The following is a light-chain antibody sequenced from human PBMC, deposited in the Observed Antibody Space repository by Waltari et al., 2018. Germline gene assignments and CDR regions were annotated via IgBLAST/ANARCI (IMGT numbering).Light chain of an antibody. CDR1: LGISNY. CDR3: QQLNSYPRT. Sequence: IQLTQSPSSLSASVGDRVTITCRASLGISNYLAWYQQKPGKAPNLLINAASTLQSRVPLSFRGSGSETDFTLTISSLQPEDFATYYCQQLNSYPRTFGGGTNVEIK. J-gene: IGKJ4*01. CDR2: AAS. V-gene: IGKV1-9*01.